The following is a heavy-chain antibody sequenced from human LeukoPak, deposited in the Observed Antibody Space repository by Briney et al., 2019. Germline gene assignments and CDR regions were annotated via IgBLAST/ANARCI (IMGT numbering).Heavy chain of an antibody. V-gene: IGHV3-23*01. CDR2: ISGSGGST. CDR3: AKDRRYSSSWYWGFDY. Sequence: GGSLRLSCAASGFTFSSYAMSWVRQAPGKGLEWVSAISGSGGSTYYADSVKGRFTISRDNSKNTLYLQMNSLRAEDTAVYYCAKDRRYSSSWYWGFDYWGQGTLVTVSS. J-gene: IGHJ4*02. CDR1: GFTFSSYA. D-gene: IGHD6-13*01.